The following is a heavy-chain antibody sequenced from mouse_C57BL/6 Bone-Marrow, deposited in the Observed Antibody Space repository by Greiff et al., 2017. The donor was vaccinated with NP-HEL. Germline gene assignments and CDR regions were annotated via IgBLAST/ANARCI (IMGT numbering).Heavy chain of an antibody. Sequence: VQLQQPGAELVKPGASVKMSRKASGYTFTSYWITWVKQRPGQGLEWIGDIYPGSGSTNYNEKFKSKATLTVDTSSSTAYMQLSSLTSEDSAVYYCARGWLLPLYYFDYWGQGTTLTVSS. CDR2: IYPGSGST. CDR3: ARGWLLPLYYFDY. J-gene: IGHJ2*01. V-gene: IGHV1-55*01. CDR1: GYTFTSYW. D-gene: IGHD2-3*01.